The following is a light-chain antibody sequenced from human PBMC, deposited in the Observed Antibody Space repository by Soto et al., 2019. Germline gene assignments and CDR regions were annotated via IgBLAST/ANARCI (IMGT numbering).Light chain of an antibody. CDR2: GTS. J-gene: IGKJ1*01. V-gene: IGKV1-39*01. CDR1: QSISNS. CDR3: QQSHSSSWT. Sequence: DIQLTQSPSSLSASVGDRVTITCRASQSISNSLNWYQQKPGKAPNLLIYGTSDLQSGVPSRFSGSGSGTEFTLTISSLQRDDSATYYCQQSHSSSWTFGQGTKVEIK.